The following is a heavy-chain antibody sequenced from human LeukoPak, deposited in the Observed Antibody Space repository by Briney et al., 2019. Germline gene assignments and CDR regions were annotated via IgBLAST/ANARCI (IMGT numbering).Heavy chain of an antibody. Sequence: PSETLSLTCTVSGGSISSFYWSWIRQPAGKGLEWIERLYTSGSASYNPSLKSRVTISVDTSKNQFSLKLTSVIAADTALYYCARDKDFWSGGFDIWGQGTMVSVSS. CDR2: LYTSGSA. V-gene: IGHV4-4*07. J-gene: IGHJ3*02. CDR3: ARDKDFWSGGFDI. CDR1: GGSISSFY. D-gene: IGHD3-3*01.